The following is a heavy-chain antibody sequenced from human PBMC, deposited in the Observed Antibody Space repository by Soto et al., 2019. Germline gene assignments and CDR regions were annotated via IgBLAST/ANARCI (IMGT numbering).Heavy chain of an antibody. Sequence: EVQLLESGGGLVQPGGSRRLSGAASGFSFRTCALSGFAQPPGKGREWVSSISASGDTTHYAESVRGRFTISRDNSRNTLHLQMSSLTAEDTAIYSCAAQATCYFVPFDFWGRGTLVTVSS. CDR2: ISASGDTT. CDR3: AAQATCYFVPFDF. J-gene: IGHJ4*02. V-gene: IGHV3-23*01. D-gene: IGHD1-26*01. CDR1: GFSFRTCA.